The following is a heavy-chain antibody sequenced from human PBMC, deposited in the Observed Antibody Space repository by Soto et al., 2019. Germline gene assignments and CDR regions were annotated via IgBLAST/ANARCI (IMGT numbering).Heavy chain of an antibody. D-gene: IGHD3-3*01. CDR1: GFTSSSYA. J-gene: IGHJ5*02. CDR2: ISSNGGST. CDR3: FITIFGVVIPPNWFDP. Sequence: GPLRLSCSASGFTSSSYAMHWVRHAPGKGLEYVSAISSNGGSTYYADSVKGRFTISRDNSKNTLYLQMSSLRAEDTAVYYCFITIFGVVIPPNWFDPWGQGTLVTVSS. V-gene: IGHV3-64D*08.